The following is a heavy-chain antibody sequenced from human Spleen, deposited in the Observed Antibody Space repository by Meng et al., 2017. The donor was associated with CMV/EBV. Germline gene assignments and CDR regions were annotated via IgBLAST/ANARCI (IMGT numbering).Heavy chain of an antibody. CDR1: GYTFTNYK. J-gene: IGHJ6*02. CDR3: ARGLSLEPAAIMGYYYYYGMDV. Sequence: ASVKVSCKASGYTFTNYKINWVRQATGQGLEWMGWMNPNSGNTGYAQKFQGRVTMTRNTSISTADVELSSLRSEDTAVYYCARGLSLEPAAIMGYYYYYGMDVWGQGTTVTVSS. D-gene: IGHD2-2*02. CDR2: MNPNSGNT. V-gene: IGHV1-8*01.